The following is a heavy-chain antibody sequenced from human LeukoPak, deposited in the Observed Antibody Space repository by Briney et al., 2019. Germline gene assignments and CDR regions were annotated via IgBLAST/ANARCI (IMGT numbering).Heavy chain of an antibody. J-gene: IGHJ4*02. CDR2: ISGSGGST. V-gene: IGHV3-23*01. CDR1: GFTFSSYA. D-gene: IGHD4-11*01. CDR3: AKGSTVTTVGDFDY. Sequence: PGGSLSLSXAASGFTFSSYAMSWVRQAPGKGLEWVSAISGSGGSTYYADSVKGRFTISRDNSKNTLYLQMNSLRAEDTAVYYCAKGSTVTTVGDFDYWGQGTLVTVSS.